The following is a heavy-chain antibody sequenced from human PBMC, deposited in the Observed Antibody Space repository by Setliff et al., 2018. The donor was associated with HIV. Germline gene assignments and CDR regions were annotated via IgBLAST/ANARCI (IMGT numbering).Heavy chain of an antibody. CDR2: ISPYNGDT. J-gene: IGHJ1*01. CDR1: GYTFNSYG. D-gene: IGHD3-22*01. V-gene: IGHV1-18*01. CDR3: ARGVTRDSIGYYREEYLQY. Sequence: GASVKVSCKASGYTFNSYGISWVRQAPGQGLEWMGWISPYNGDTRYAQKLQGRVTLTTDTSTNTAYMELRTLRSDDTAVYYCARGVTRDSIGYYREEYLQYWGQGTLFTVSS.